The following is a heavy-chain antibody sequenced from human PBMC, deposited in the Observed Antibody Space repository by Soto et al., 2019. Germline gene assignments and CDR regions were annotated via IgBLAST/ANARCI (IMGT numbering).Heavy chain of an antibody. V-gene: IGHV1-8*01. CDR3: ARGRNYNFRSDHYVFDQ. CDR2: VNPASGDT. D-gene: IGHD3-3*01. CDR1: GYTFTNYD. Sequence: GASVKVSCKASGYTFTNYDINWLRQATGQGLEWMGWVNPASGDTDYAQKFQGRVALTWNSSVSTASMELTSLRLEDTAVYYCARGRNYNFRSDHYVFDQWGQGALVTVSS. J-gene: IGHJ4*02.